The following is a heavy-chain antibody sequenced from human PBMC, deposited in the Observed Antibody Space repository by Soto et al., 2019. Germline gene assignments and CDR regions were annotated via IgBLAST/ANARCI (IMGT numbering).Heavy chain of an antibody. V-gene: IGHV4-34*01. CDR3: ARDQGIHYYGMDV. Sequence: VQLQQWGAGLLKPSETLSLTCAVYGGSFSGYYWSWIRQPPGKGLEWIGEINHSGSTNYNPSLKSRVTISVDTSKNQFSLKLSSVTAADTAVYYCARDQGIHYYGMDVWGQGTTVTVSS. CDR1: GGSFSGYY. CDR2: INHSGST. D-gene: IGHD2-2*01. J-gene: IGHJ6*02.